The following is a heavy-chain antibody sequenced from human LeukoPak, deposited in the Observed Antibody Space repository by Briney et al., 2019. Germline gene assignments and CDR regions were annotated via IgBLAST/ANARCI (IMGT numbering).Heavy chain of an antibody. J-gene: IGHJ4*02. V-gene: IGHV1-46*03. Sequence: ASVKVSRKASGYTFTSYYMHWVRQAPGQGLEGMGIINPSGGSTSYAQKFQGRVTMTRATSTSTVYMELTSLRSEDTAVYYCTTLTGIAVAGVSRGGGYWGQGTLVTVSS. CDR1: GYTFTSYY. CDR3: TTLTGIAVAGVSRGGGY. CDR2: INPSGGST. D-gene: IGHD6-19*01.